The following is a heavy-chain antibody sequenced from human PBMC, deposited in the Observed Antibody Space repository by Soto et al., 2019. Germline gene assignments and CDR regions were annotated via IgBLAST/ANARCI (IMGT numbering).Heavy chain of an antibody. J-gene: IGHJ6*02. D-gene: IGHD3-10*01. V-gene: IGHV5-10-1*01. CDR1: GYSFTSYW. CDR3: ARNVMGGWFGEADYYYYGMDV. CDR2: IDPSDSYT. Sequence: GESLKISCKGSGYSFTSYWISWVRQMPGKGLEWMGRIDPSDSYTNYSPSFQGHVTISADKSISTAYLQWSSLKASDTAMYYCARNVMGGWFGEADYYYYGMDVWGQGTTVTVSS.